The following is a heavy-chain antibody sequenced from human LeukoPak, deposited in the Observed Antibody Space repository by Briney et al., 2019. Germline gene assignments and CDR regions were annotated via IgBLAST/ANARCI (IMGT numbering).Heavy chain of an antibody. V-gene: IGHV4-4*07. CDR1: GGSISGYY. D-gene: IGHD5-12*01. CDR3: AREGRYSGYVDY. Sequence: SETLSLACTVSGGSISGYYWTWIRQPAGKGLEWFGRIHTSGSTNYNPSLQSRVTMSVDTAKNQFSLKVTSVTAADTAVYYCAREGRYSGYVDYWGQGTLVTVSS. CDR2: IHTSGST. J-gene: IGHJ4*02.